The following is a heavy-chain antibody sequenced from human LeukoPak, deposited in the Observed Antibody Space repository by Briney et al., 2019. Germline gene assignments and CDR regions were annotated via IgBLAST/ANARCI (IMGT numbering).Heavy chain of an antibody. CDR1: GFTFSSYG. CDR2: ISYDGSNK. Sequence: GRSLRLSCAASGFTFSSYGMHWVRPAPGKGLEWVAVISYDGSNKYYADSVKGRFTISRDNSKNTLYLQMNSPRAEDTAVYYCAKDRIAAAVFHYYYGMDVWGQGTTVTVSS. V-gene: IGHV3-30*18. D-gene: IGHD6-13*01. CDR3: AKDRIAAAVFHYYYGMDV. J-gene: IGHJ6*02.